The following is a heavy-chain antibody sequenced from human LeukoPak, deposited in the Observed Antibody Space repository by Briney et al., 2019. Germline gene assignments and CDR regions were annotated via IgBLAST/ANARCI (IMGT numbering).Heavy chain of an antibody. D-gene: IGHD3-22*01. CDR1: GFTFTSFS. Sequence: GGSLRLSCAASGFTFTSFSFNWVRQAPGKGLEWVSSINTVATYIYYADSVRGRFTISRDNAKNSVYLQMDSLRAEDTGVYYCARLRRNGDSGGFYYYYDYWGQGTLVTVSS. CDR2: INTVATYI. CDR3: ARLRRNGDSGGFYYYYDY. J-gene: IGHJ4*02. V-gene: IGHV3-21*01.